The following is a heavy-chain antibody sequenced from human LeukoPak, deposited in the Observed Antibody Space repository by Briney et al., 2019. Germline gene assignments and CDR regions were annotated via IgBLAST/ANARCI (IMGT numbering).Heavy chain of an antibody. V-gene: IGHV4-34*01. CDR3: ARAPHITMVRGAYWYFDL. CDR1: GGSFSGYY. J-gene: IGHJ2*01. Sequence: PSETLSLTCAVYGGSFSGYYWSWIRQPPGKRLEWIGEINHSGSTNYNPSLKSRVTISVDTSKNQFSLKLSSVTAADTAVYYCARAPHITMVRGAYWYFDLWGRGTLVTVSS. D-gene: IGHD3-10*01. CDR2: INHSGST.